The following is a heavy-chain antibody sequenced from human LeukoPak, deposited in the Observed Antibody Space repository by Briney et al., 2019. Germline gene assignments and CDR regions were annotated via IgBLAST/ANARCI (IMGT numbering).Heavy chain of an antibody. D-gene: IGHD6-19*01. CDR1: GYTFTSYY. CDR2: ISPYNDNT. CDR3: ARTHSSGWYSVGYYYMDV. V-gene: IGHV1-18*04. J-gene: IGHJ6*03. Sequence: ASVKVSCKASGYTFTSYYMHWVRQAPGQGLDWMGWISPYNDNTDYAQKVQGRVTMTTDTSTNTAYMELRSLRSDDTAVYYCARTHSSGWYSVGYYYMDVWGKGTTVTVSS.